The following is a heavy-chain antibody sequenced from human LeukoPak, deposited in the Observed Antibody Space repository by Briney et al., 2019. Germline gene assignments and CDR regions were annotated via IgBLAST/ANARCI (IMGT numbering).Heavy chain of an antibody. CDR2: IYYSGST. CDR3: ASRSDDSGLYYFDY. D-gene: IGHD3-22*01. Sequence: PSETLSLTCTVSGGSISRSTYYWGWIRQPPGKGLEWIGSIYYSGSTYDNPSLKSRVTISVHTSKNQFSLRLSSVTAADTAVYYCASRSDDSGLYYFDYWGQGTLVTVSS. V-gene: IGHV4-39*01. CDR1: GGSISRSTYY. J-gene: IGHJ4*02.